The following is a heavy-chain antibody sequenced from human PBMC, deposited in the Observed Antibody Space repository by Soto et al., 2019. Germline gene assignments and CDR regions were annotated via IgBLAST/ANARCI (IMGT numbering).Heavy chain of an antibody. Sequence: GSSVKVSCKASGFTFTSSAVQWVRQARGQRLEWIGWIVVGSGNTNYAQKFQERVTITRDMSTSTAYMELSSLRSEDTAVYYCATRGYYYDSSGYYLNFWGQGTLVNVSS. CDR2: IVVGSGNT. D-gene: IGHD3-22*01. V-gene: IGHV1-58*01. CDR3: ATRGYYYDSSGYYLNF. CDR1: GFTFTSSA. J-gene: IGHJ4*02.